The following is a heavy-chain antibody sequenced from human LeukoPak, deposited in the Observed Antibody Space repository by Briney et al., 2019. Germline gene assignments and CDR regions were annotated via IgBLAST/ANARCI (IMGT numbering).Heavy chain of an antibody. Sequence: SETLSLTCTVSTASINSYYWGWVRQPAGRGLEWIGRIYTTGMTQYDPSLQSRVTMSVDTSQKQFSLNLRSVTAADTAIYFCVRHGYTASHFFLDYWSQGALVTVSS. J-gene: IGHJ4*02. CDR1: TASINSYY. CDR3: VRHGYTASHFFLDY. CDR2: IYTTGMT. D-gene: IGHD5-18*01. V-gene: IGHV4-4*07.